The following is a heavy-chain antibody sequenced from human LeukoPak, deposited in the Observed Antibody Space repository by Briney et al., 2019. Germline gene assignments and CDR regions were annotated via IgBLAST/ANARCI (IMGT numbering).Heavy chain of an antibody. CDR1: GYTFTGYY. D-gene: IGHD1-26*01. V-gene: IGHV1-18*04. J-gene: IGHJ4*02. CDR2: ISAYNGNT. Sequence: ASVKVSCKASGYTFTGYYMHWVRQAPGQGLEWMGWISAYNGNTNYAQKLQGRVTMTTDTSTSTAYMELRSLRSDDTAVYYCASGNSGSYYPFDYWGQGTLVTVSS. CDR3: ASGNSGSYYPFDY.